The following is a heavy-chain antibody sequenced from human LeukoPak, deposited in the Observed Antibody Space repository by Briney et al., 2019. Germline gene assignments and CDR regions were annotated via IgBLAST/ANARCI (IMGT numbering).Heavy chain of an antibody. J-gene: IGHJ4*02. V-gene: IGHV1-46*01. CDR2: INPSGGST. CDR3: ARVRQYQLLRFDY. Sequence: ASVKVSCTASGYTFTSYGISWVRQAPGQGLEWMGIINPSGGSTSYAQKFQGRVTMTRDTSTSTVYMELSSLRSEDTAVYYCARVRQYQLLRFDYWGQGTLVTVSS. D-gene: IGHD2-2*01. CDR1: GYTFTSYG.